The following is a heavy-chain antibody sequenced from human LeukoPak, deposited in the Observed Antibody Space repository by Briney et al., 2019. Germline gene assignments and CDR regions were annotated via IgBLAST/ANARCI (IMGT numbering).Heavy chain of an antibody. J-gene: IGHJ4*02. CDR2: IRYDGSDK. CDR3: AKVRAAAGTNYFDY. D-gene: IGHD6-13*01. CDR1: GFTLRGYG. Sequence: PGGSLRLSCAASGFTLRGYGMHWVRQAPGKGLEWVAFIRYDGSDKSYADSVKGRFTISRDNSKNTLYLQMNSLRAEDTAVYYCAKVRAAAGTNYFDYWGQGTLVTVSS. V-gene: IGHV3-30*02.